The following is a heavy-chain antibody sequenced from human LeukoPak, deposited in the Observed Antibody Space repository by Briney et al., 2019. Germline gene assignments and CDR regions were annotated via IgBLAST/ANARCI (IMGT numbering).Heavy chain of an antibody. J-gene: IGHJ4*02. CDR2: INHSGNT. V-gene: IGHV4-34*01. CDR3: ARGLLDSY. Sequence: SETLSLTCAVYGGSFSGYYWTWIRQPPGKGLEWIGEINHSGNTNYNPSLKSRVTISVDTSKNQFSLNLSSVTAADTAVYYCARGLLDSYWDQGTLVTVSS. D-gene: IGHD3-16*01. CDR1: GGSFSGYY.